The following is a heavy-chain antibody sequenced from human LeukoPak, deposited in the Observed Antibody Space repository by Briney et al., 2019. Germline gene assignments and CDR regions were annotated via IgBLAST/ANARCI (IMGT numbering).Heavy chain of an antibody. V-gene: IGHV3-33*01. J-gene: IGHJ4*02. D-gene: IGHD2-15*01. Sequence: SGGSLRLSCAASGFTFSTYVMHWVRQAPGKGLEWVAVIWYDGSKKDYADSVKGRFTISRDNSKNTLYLQMNSLRAEDTAVYYCARSPYCSGGSCYSEDRYFDYWGQGTLVTVSS. CDR1: GFTFSTYV. CDR3: ARSPYCSGGSCYSEDRYFDY. CDR2: IWYDGSKK.